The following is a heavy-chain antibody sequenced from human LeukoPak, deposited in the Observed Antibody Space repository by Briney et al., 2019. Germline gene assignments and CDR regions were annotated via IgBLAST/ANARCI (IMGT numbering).Heavy chain of an antibody. CDR1: GYTFTGYY. CDR3: ARDERYCNGDNHYPDLGY. Sequence: GASVKVSCKASGYTFTGYYLFWARQAPGQGLEWMGWINPNTGDTKYGQKFQGRVTLTRDTSIRTTYMELSSLRSDDTAVYYCARDERYCNGDNHYPDLGYWGQGTLVTVSS. CDR2: INPNTGDT. J-gene: IGHJ4*02. V-gene: IGHV1-2*02. D-gene: IGHD2-15*01.